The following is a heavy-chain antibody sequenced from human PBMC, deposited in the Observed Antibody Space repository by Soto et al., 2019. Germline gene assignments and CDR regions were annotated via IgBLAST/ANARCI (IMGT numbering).Heavy chain of an antibody. CDR1: GFSLSTSGMC. Sequence: SGPTLVNPTQTLTLTCTFSGFSLSTSGMCVNWIRQPPGKTLEWLGRIDWDDDKRYSPSLKNRLTITKDTSKNQVVLTMTNMDPVDTATYYCAHRSIAASGPLFDYWGQGTLVTVSS. CDR3: AHRSIAASGPLFDY. V-gene: IGHV2-5*08. D-gene: IGHD6-13*01. CDR2: IDWDDDK. J-gene: IGHJ4*02.